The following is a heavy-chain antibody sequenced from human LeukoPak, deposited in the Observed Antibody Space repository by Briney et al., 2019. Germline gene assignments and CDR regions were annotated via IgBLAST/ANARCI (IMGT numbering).Heavy chain of an antibody. CDR3: AKSGSIAAPDVPFDY. CDR1: GFTFSDFW. J-gene: IGHJ4*02. D-gene: IGHD6-6*01. Sequence: PGGSLRLSCAAAGFTFSDFWMSWVRQAPGKGLEWVAIIKQDGSEKYYVDSVKGRFTISRDNAKNSLYLQMNSLRAEDTAVYYCAKSGSIAAPDVPFDYWGQGTLITVSS. V-gene: IGHV3-7*03. CDR2: IKQDGSEK.